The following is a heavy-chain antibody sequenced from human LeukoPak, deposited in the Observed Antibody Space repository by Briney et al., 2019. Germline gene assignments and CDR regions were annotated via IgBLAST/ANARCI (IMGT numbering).Heavy chain of an antibody. CDR1: GFTFSSYA. D-gene: IGHD3-9*01. V-gene: IGHV3-30-3*01. CDR2: ISYDGSNK. J-gene: IGHJ4*02. Sequence: PGRSLRLSCAASGFTFSSYAMHWVRQAPGKGLEWVAVISYDGSNKYYADSVKGRFTISRDNSKNTLYLEMNTLRAEDTAVYYCARGPPGYDILTGYAHWGQGTLVTVSS. CDR3: ARGPPGYDILTGYAH.